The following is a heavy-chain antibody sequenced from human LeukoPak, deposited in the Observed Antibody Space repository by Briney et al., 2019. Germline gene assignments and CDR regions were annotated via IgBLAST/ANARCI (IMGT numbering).Heavy chain of an antibody. V-gene: IGHV3-23*01. CDR2: ISGSGGST. CDR3: ARDLVAAAGTHYFDY. CDR1: GFTFSSYA. J-gene: IGHJ4*02. D-gene: IGHD6-13*01. Sequence: GGSLRLSCAASGFTFSSYAMSWVRQAPGKGLEWVSAISGSGGSTYYADSVKGRFTISRDNSKNTLYLQMNSLRAEDTAVYYCARDLVAAAGTHYFDYWGQGTLVTVSS.